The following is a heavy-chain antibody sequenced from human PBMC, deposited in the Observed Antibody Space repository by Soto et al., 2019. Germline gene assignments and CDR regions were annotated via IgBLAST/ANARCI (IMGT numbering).Heavy chain of an antibody. D-gene: IGHD2-8*02. V-gene: IGHV3-73*01. CDR1: GFTFSGSA. Sequence: PGGSLRLSCAASGFTFSGSAMHWVRQASGKGLEWVGHIRSKANTYATAYAASVKGRFTISRDDSKDTAYLQMNSLKTEDTAVYYCSRHTSGPATDAFDIWGQGTMVTVS. CDR3: SRHTSGPATDAFDI. CDR2: IRSKANTYAT. J-gene: IGHJ3*02.